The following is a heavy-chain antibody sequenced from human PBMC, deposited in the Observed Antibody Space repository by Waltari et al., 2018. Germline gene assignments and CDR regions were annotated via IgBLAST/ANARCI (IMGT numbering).Heavy chain of an antibody. CDR1: GGSISRYY. V-gene: IGHV4-59*01. Sequence: QVQLQESGPGLVKPSETLSLTCTVSGGSISRYYWSWIRQPPGKGLEWIGYIYYSGSTNYNPSLKSRVTISVDTSKNQFSLKLSSVTAADTAVYYCARGSDCSGGSCYGGYYFDYWGQGTLVTVSS. D-gene: IGHD2-15*01. CDR3: ARGSDCSGGSCYGGYYFDY. J-gene: IGHJ4*02. CDR2: IYYSGST.